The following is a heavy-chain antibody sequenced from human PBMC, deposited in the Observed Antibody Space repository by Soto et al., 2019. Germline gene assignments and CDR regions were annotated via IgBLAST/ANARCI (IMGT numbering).Heavy chain of an antibody. D-gene: IGHD4-17*01. CDR2: MNPNSGNT. Sequence: QVQLVQSGAEVKKPGASVKVSCKASGYTFTSHDINWVRQATGQGLEWMGWMNPNSGNTGYAQKFQGRVTMTRSTSRSTAYMELSGLTSEDTAGYYCATSLRAGAFEIGGQGTMVTVSS. V-gene: IGHV1-8*02. CDR3: ATSLRAGAFEI. CDR1: GYTFTSHD. J-gene: IGHJ3*02.